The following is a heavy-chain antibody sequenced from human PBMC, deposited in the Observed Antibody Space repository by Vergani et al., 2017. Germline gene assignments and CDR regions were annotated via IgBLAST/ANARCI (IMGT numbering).Heavy chain of an antibody. Sequence: QEQLVQSGSELKKPGASVKVSCKASGYSFNNYAIHWERQAPGQGLEWMGWINPTTGNPTYARAFTGRFVFSLDTSISTAYLQIGSLKAEDTAVYFCARAKRGRLAVGATDSWGQGTLLTVSS. J-gene: IGHJ4*02. D-gene: IGHD6-19*01. CDR2: INPTTGNP. CDR3: ARAKRGRLAVGATDS. V-gene: IGHV7-4-1*01. CDR1: GYSFNNYA.